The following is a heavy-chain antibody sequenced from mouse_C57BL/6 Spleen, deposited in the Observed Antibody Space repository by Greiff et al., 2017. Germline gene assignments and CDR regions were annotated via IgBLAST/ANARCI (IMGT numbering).Heavy chain of an antibody. V-gene: IGHV5-17*01. J-gene: IGHJ2*01. CDR2: ISRGSSTI. CDR1: GFTFSDYG. CDR3: ARVGLRLLLDY. Sequence: EVQLVESGGGLVKPGGSLKLSCAASGFTFSDYGMHWVRQAPERGLEWVAYISRGSSTIYYADTVKGRFTISRDNAPNTLFLQMTSLRSEETAVYYCARVGLRLLLDYWGQVTTLTVSS. D-gene: IGHD3-2*02.